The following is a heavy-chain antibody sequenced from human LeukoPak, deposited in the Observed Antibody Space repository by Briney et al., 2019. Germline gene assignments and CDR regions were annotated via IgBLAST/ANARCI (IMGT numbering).Heavy chain of an antibody. V-gene: IGHV4-59*12. Sequence: PSETLSLTCTVSGGSISSYYWSWIRQPPGKGLEWIGYIYYSGSTNYDPSLKSRVTISVDTSKNQFSLKLSSVTAADTAVYYCARDRRYRYCTNGVCGYVDYWGQGTLVTVSS. CDR1: GGSISSYY. CDR3: ARDRRYRYCTNGVCGYVDY. J-gene: IGHJ4*02. D-gene: IGHD2-8*01. CDR2: IYYSGST.